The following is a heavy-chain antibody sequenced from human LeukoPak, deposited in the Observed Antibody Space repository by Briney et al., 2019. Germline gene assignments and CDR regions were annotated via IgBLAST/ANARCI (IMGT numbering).Heavy chain of an antibody. Sequence: GGSLRLSCAASGFTFSSYSMNWVRQAPGKGLEWVSSISSSSSYIYYADSVKGRFTISRDNAKNSLYLQMNSLRAEDTAVYYCARDEGGQQLLPYFQHWGQGTLVTVSS. V-gene: IGHV3-21*01. J-gene: IGHJ1*01. CDR3: ARDEGGQQLLPYFQH. CDR2: ISSSSSYI. CDR1: GFTFSSYS. D-gene: IGHD6-13*01.